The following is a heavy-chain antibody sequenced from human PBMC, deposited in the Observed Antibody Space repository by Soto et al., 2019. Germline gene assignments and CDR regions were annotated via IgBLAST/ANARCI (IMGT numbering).Heavy chain of an antibody. CDR3: ARVGDSSGYYLGYFDY. D-gene: IGHD3-22*01. V-gene: IGHV4-59*01. CDR2: IYYSGST. Sequence: QVQLQESGPGLVKPSETLSLTCTVSGGSISSYYWSWIRQPPGKGLEWIGYIYYSGSTNYNPSLKSRVTISVDTSKNQFSLKLSSVTAADTAVYYCARVGDSSGYYLGYFDYWGQGTLVTVSS. CDR1: GGSISSYY. J-gene: IGHJ4*02.